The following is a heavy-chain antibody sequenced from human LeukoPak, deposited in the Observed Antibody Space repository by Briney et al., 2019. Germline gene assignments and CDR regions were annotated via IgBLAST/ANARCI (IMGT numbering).Heavy chain of an antibody. Sequence: SVKVSCKASGGTFSSYAISWVRQAPGQGLEWMGGIIPIFGTANYAQKFQGRVTITADKSTSTAYMELSSLRSEDTAVYYCVLMVYATYYFDYWGQGTLVTVSS. CDR1: GGTFSSYA. J-gene: IGHJ4*02. CDR2: IIPIFGTA. CDR3: VLMVYATYYFDY. D-gene: IGHD2-8*01. V-gene: IGHV1-69*06.